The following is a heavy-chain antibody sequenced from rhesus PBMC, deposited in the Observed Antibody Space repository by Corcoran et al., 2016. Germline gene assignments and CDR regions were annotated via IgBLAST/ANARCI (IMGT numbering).Heavy chain of an antibody. Sequence: EVQLVESGGGLAKPGGSLRLSCAASGFTFSRYWVNWVRQTPGKGLEWFSAINSGGGSTYSADSVKCRLTISRDNSKNTLSLQMNSLRAEDTAVYYCAKEYSSWSGDGLDSWGQGVVVTVSS. D-gene: IGHD6-13*01. J-gene: IGHJ6*01. CDR3: AKEYSSWSGDGLDS. CDR1: GFTFSRYW. V-gene: IGHV3S42*01. CDR2: INSGGGST.